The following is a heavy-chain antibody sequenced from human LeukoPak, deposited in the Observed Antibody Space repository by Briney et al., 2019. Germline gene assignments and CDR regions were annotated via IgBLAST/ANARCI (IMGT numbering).Heavy chain of an antibody. D-gene: IGHD3-22*01. Sequence: SETLSLTCAVYGGSFSGYYWSWIRQPPGKGLEWIGYIYYSGSTNYNPSLKSRVTISVDTSKNQFSLKLSSVTAADTAVYYCARGTYYYDSSGYYFDYWGQGTLVTVSS. V-gene: IGHV4-59*01. CDR1: GGSFSGYY. CDR3: ARGTYYYDSSGYYFDY. CDR2: IYYSGST. J-gene: IGHJ4*02.